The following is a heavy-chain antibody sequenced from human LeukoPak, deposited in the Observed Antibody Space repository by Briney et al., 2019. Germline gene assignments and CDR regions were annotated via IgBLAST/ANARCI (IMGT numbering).Heavy chain of an antibody. CDR2: ISRGGETT. J-gene: IGHJ5*01. CDR3: EKQYIVTTWYWFGS. CDR1: GFTFDSFA. D-gene: IGHD4-17*01. Sequence: GGSLRLSCAASGFTFDSFAMNWVRQAPGKGLEWVSSISRGGETTYYADSVEGRFTISRDNSKNTLSLHMNSLRADDTAVYYCEKQYIVTTWYWFGSWGQGTLVTVSS. V-gene: IGHV3-23*01.